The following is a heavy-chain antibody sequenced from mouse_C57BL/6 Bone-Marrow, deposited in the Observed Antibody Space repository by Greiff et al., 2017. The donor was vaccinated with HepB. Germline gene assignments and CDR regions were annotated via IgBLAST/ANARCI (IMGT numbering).Heavy chain of an antibody. D-gene: IGHD1-1*01. J-gene: IGHJ4*01. V-gene: IGHV7-3*01. Sequence: GFTFTDYYMSWVSQPPGKALEWLGFIRNKANGYTTEYSASVKGRFTIYRDNSQSILYLQMNALMAEDSATYYCARSPYYYGSSYEAMDYWGQGTSVTVSS. CDR2: IRNKANGYTT. CDR1: GFTFTDYY. CDR3: ARSPYYYGSSYEAMDY.